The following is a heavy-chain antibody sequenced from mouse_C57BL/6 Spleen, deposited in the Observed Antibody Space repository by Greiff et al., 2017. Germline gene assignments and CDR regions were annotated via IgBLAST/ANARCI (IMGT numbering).Heavy chain of an antibody. D-gene: IGHD1-1*01. CDR2: IWTGGGT. V-gene: IGHV2-9-1*01. CDR1: GFSLTSYA. J-gene: IGHJ4*01. Sequence: QVQLKQSGPGLVAPSQSLSITCTVSGFSLTSYAISWVRQPPGKGLEWLGVIWTGGGTNYNSALKSRLSISKDNSKSQVFLKMNSLQTDDTARYYCARNDYYGSSYPYYYAMDYWGQGTSVTVSS. CDR3: ARNDYYGSSYPYYYAMDY.